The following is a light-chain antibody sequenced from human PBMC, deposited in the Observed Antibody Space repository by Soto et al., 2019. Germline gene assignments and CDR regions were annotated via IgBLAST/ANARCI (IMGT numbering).Light chain of an antibody. CDR1: QGITSC. CDR3: QSLNSFPLS. CDR2: TAS. V-gene: IGKV1-9*01. J-gene: IGKJ4*01. Sequence: DIQLTQSPSFLSASVGDRVSITCRASQGITSCLAWYQQIPGKDPKLLIYTASTLQSGVPPRFSGTGSGTEFTLTISSLQAEDFGTYSFQSLNSFPLSCGGGTRVAIK.